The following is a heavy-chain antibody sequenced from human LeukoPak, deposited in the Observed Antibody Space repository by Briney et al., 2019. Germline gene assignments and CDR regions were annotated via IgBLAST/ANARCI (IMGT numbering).Heavy chain of an antibody. CDR3: AGDRHKAVFDI. D-gene: IGHD2-15*01. J-gene: IGHJ3*02. CDR1: GGSISSSSYY. Sequence: SETLSLTCTVSGGSISSSSYYWGWIRQPPGKGLEWSGSIYYSGSTYYNPSLKSRVTISVDTSKNQFSLKLSSVTAADTAVYYCAGDRHKAVFDIWGQGTMVTVSS. CDR2: IYYSGST. V-gene: IGHV4-39*02.